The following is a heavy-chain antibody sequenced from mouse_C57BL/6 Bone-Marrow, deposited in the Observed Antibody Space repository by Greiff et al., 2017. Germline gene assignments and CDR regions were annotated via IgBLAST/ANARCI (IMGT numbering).Heavy chain of an antibody. V-gene: IGHV5-17*01. J-gene: IGHJ1*03. CDR2: ISSGSSTI. CDR3: ARLHFDV. CDR1: GFTFSDYG. Sequence: EVQLVESGGGLVKPGGSLKLSCAASGFTFSDYGMHWVRQAPEKGLAWVAYISSGSSTIYYADTVKGRFTISRDNAKNTLFLQMTSLRSEDTAMYYCARLHFDVWGTGTTVTVSS.